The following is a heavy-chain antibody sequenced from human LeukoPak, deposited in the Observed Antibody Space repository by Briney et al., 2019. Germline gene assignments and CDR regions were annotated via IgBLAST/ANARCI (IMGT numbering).Heavy chain of an antibody. Sequence: SVKVSCKAPGGTFSSYTISWVRQAPGQGLEWMGRIIPILGIANYAQKFQGRVTITADKSTSTAYMELSSLRSEDTAVYYCARKVSTSDYDYWGQGTPVTVSS. CDR1: GGTFSSYT. J-gene: IGHJ4*02. CDR2: IIPILGIA. V-gene: IGHV1-69*02. D-gene: IGHD2-2*01. CDR3: ARKVSTSDYDY.